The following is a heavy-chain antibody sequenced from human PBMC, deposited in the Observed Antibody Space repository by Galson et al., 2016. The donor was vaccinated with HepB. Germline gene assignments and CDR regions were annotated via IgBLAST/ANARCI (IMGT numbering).Heavy chain of an antibody. CDR3: TKHEVRTHDY. V-gene: IGHV3-23*01. CDR2: IHLGGNDI. Sequence: SLRLSCAASGFTFSSYAMSWVRQAPGKGLEWVSAIHLGGNDIYYADSVKGRFTISRDDYNSMLYLQMKSLRAEDTAVYYCTKHEVRTHDYWGQGTLVTVSS. J-gene: IGHJ4*02. D-gene: IGHD3-22*01. CDR1: GFTFSSYA.